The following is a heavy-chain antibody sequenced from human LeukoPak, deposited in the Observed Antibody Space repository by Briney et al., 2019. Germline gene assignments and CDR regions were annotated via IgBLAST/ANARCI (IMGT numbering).Heavy chain of an antibody. Sequence: GGSLRLSCAASELTVSSNYMSWVRQAPGKGLEWVSVLYTANTTHYADSVKGRFTVSRDNSKNILYLQMNSLRVEDTAVYYCVRDQDHYWYFDLWGRGTLVIVSS. V-gene: IGHV3-53*01. CDR2: LYTANTT. J-gene: IGHJ2*01. CDR1: ELTVSSNY. CDR3: VRDQDHYWYFDL.